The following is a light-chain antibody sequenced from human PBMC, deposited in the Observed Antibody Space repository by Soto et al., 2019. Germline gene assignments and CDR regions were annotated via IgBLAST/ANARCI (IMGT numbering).Light chain of an antibody. CDR2: GAS. Sequence: IVLTQSPGTLSLFPGERATLSCRASQSITSGYLAWYQQKPGQSPRLLIYGASSRATGIPDRFSGSGSGTHFTLTISRLEPEDFAVYYCQQYGSSPTFGQGTRLEIK. CDR3: QQYGSSPT. CDR1: QSITSGY. J-gene: IGKJ5*01. V-gene: IGKV3-20*01.